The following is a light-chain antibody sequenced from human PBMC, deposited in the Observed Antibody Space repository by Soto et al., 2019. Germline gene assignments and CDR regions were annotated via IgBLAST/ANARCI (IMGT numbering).Light chain of an antibody. CDR3: QQFNTDPT. CDR2: HAS. CDR1: QGISSA. V-gene: IGKV1-13*02. J-gene: IGKJ4*01. Sequence: AIQLTQSPSSLSASVGDRVTITCRASQGISSALAWYQQKPGKDPKLLISHASSLESGVPSRFSGSGSGTDFTLTISSLQPEDFATYHCQQFNTDPTFGGGTKVEIK.